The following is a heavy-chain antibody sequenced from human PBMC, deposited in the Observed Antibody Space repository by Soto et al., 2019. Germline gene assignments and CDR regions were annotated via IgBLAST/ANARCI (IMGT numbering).Heavy chain of an antibody. J-gene: IGHJ4*02. CDR2: IWYDGSDK. V-gene: IGHV3-33*01. D-gene: IGHD3-16*01. CDR3: AFGNLSYSFDY. CDR1: GFTFRAFG. Sequence: PGGALRLSGEASGFTFRAFGMHWVRQAPGKGLEWVAIIWYDGSDKYYADSVKGRFTISRDNSKNTLYLQMNSLRAEDTAVYPCAFGNLSYSFDYCGQGT.